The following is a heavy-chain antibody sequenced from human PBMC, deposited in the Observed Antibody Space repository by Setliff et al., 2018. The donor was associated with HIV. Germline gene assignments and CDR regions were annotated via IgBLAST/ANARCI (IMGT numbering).Heavy chain of an antibody. D-gene: IGHD1-26*01. J-gene: IGHJ3*01. CDR2: IYHSGST. Sequence: PSETLSLTCTVSGYSISSGYYWGWSRQPPGKGLEWSGSIYHSGSTCYNPSLKSRVTISVDTSNNQFSLKLSSVTAADTAVYYCARVVGADDAFAFWGQGTMVTVSS. CDR3: ARVVGADDAFAF. V-gene: IGHV4-38-2*02. CDR1: GYSISSGYY.